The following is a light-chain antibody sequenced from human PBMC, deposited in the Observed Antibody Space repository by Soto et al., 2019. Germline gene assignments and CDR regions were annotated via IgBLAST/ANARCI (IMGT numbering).Light chain of an antibody. J-gene: IGLJ1*01. Sequence: QSVLTQPASVSGSPGQSITISCTGTSSDVGGYDYVSWYQQHPGKAPKLMIYEVTNRPSGLSNRFSASKSGNTASLTISGLQAEDEADYYCSSYTSTGTVVVFGSGTKVTVL. CDR2: EVT. CDR1: SSDVGGYDY. V-gene: IGLV2-14*01. CDR3: SSYTSTGTVVV.